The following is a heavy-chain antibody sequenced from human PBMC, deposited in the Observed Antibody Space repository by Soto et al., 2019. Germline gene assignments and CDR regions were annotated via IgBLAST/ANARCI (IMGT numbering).Heavy chain of an antibody. Sequence: GESLKISCQVSGYNFSNHWVGWVRRRPGKGLEWVGIILPGDSDTRYSPSFEGQVTMSADQSTTTAYLQWSSLEASDTAMYFCARHRSTSYHSIFDYWGQGTQVTVSS. J-gene: IGHJ4*02. D-gene: IGHD1-26*01. CDR1: GYNFSNHW. CDR2: ILPGDSDT. CDR3: ARHRSTSYHSIFDY. V-gene: IGHV5-51*01.